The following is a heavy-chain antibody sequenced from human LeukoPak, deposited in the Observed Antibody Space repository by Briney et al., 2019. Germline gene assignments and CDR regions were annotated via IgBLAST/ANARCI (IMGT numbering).Heavy chain of an antibody. V-gene: IGHV3-30*19. CDR1: GFTFSING. CDR2: IKSDETER. D-gene: IGHD3-10*02. J-gene: IGHJ3*02. CDR3: VRDVLFAVGDTFDI. Sequence: GGSLRLSCTASGFTFSINGMHWVRQAPGKGLEWVAFIKSDETERYFVDSVRGRFTISRDNSKNTLYLQMSSLSAEDTAVYYCVRDVLFAVGDTFDIWGQGTMVTVS.